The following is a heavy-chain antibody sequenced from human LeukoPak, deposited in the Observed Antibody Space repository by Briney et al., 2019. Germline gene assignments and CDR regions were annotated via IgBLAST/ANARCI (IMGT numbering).Heavy chain of an antibody. CDR3: ARGPTYSNYGVRYYYMDV. CDR1: GFTFSSYA. Sequence: PGGSLRLSCAASGFTFSSYAMHWVRQAPGKGLEYVSAISSNGGSTYYANSVKGRFTISRDNSKNTLYLQMGSLRAEDMAVYYCARGPTYSNYGVRYYYMDVWGKGTTVTVSS. D-gene: IGHD4-11*01. CDR2: ISSNGGST. V-gene: IGHV3-64*01. J-gene: IGHJ6*03.